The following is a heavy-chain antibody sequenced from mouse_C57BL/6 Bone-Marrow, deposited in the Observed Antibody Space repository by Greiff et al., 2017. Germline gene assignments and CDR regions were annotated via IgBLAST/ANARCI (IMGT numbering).Heavy chain of an antibody. CDR2: IYPRSGNT. CDR1: GYTFTSYG. V-gene: IGHV1-81*01. D-gene: IGHD2-1*01. CDR3: ARFYYGPSYWYFDD. J-gene: IGHJ1*03. Sequence: VQLQQSGAELVRPGASVKLSCKASGYTFTSYGISWVKQRTGQGLEWIGKIYPRSGNTYYNEKFKGKATLTADKSSSTAYMGLRSLTSEDSAVYCCARFYYGPSYWYFDDWGTGTTVTVSS.